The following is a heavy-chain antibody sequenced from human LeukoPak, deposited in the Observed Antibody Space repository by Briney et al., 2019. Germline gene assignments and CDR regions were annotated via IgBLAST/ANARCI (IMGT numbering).Heavy chain of an antibody. V-gene: IGHV4-59*01. CDR3: ARDDPHYGGNSFDS. D-gene: IGHD4-23*01. CDR2: VSYSGST. J-gene: IGHJ4*02. CDR1: GGSISTLC. Sequence: NSSETLSLTCTVSGGSISTLCWAWIRQPPGKRLEYIGYVSYSGSTDYNPSFKSRVTISVDTSKNQFSLNLNSVTAADTAVYYCARDDPHYGGNSFDSWGQGSLVTVSS.